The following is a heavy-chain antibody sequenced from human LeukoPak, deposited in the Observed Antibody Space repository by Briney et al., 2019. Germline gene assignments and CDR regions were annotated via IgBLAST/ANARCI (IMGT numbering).Heavy chain of an antibody. CDR1: GFTFSSYG. CDR3: AKDLSIVGATGLDS. J-gene: IGHJ4*02. CDR2: ISYDERNK. Sequence: GGSLRLSCAASGFTFSSYGMHWVRQAPGKGLERVAVISYDERNKFYADSVKGRVTTSRDNSKNTLYMQMDSLRAEDTAVYYCAKDLSIVGATGLDSWGQGTLVTVSS. V-gene: IGHV3-30*18. D-gene: IGHD1-26*01.